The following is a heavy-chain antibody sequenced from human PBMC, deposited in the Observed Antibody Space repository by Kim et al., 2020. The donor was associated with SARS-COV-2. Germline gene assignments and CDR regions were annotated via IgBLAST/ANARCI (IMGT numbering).Heavy chain of an antibody. J-gene: IGHJ3*01. CDR3: ARHLAGWCYAFYL. CDR2: IYYKGDT. Sequence: SETLSLTCGVSGGSISNHYWAWIRHSPGKGLEWSGHIYYKGDTNYNPSLQSRVTISAATAQNQFSLQLTSVTAAEAAVYYCARHLAGWCYAFYLCGHGTMVTVSS. D-gene: IGHD6-19*01. V-gene: IGHV4-59*08. CDR1: GGSISNHY.